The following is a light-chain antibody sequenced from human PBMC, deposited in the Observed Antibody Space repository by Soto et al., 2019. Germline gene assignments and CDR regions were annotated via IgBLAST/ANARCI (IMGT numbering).Light chain of an antibody. V-gene: IGKV3-20*01. CDR1: QSVSNNY. J-gene: IGKJ1*01. CDR2: GAS. CDR3: QQYGSSGT. Sequence: EIVLTHSPGTLSLSPCERATLSLRASQSVSNNYLAWYQQKPGQAPRLLIYGASNRATGIPDRFSGSGSGTDFTLTISRLEPEDFAVYYCQQYGSSGTFGQGTKVDI.